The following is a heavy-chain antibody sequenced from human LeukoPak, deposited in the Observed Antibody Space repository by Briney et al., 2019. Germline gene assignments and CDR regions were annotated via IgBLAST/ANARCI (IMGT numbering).Heavy chain of an antibody. CDR2: ISWDGGST. J-gene: IGHJ6*03. Sequence: GGSLRLSCAASGFTFDDYAMHWVRQAPGKGLEWVSLISWDGGSTYYADSVKGRFTISRDNSKNSLYLQMNSLRAEDTALYYCAKDMMVQDSSGYYADYYMDVWGKGTTVTVSS. D-gene: IGHD3-22*01. CDR3: AKDMMVQDSSGYYADYYMDV. CDR1: GFTFDDYA. V-gene: IGHV3-43D*03.